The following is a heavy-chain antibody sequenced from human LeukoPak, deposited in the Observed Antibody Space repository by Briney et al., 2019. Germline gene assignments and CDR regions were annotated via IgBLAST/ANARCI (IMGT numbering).Heavy chain of an antibody. V-gene: IGHV3-53*01. CDR2: IYIAGRT. J-gene: IGHJ3*02. Sequence: GGSPRLSCAASGFSVSSKYIRRVRQAPGKGLESVSIIYIAGRTFHSDSVRGGITMSRDTSKKTLDLQMNSLRAADTAVYFRARDRHRYRGSNGDGDAFDIWGQGKKVTVSS. D-gene: IGHD5-12*01. CDR1: GFSVSSKY. CDR3: ARDRHRYRGSNGDGDAFDI.